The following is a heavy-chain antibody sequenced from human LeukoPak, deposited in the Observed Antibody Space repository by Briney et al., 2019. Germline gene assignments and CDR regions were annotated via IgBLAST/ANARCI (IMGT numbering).Heavy chain of an antibody. Sequence: PGGSLRLSCAASGFTFSSYATHWVRQAPGKGLEWVAVISYDGSNKYYADSVKGRFTISRDNSKNTLYLQMNSLRAEDTAVYYCATDIAVAGTATSYYYYGMDVWGQGTTVTVSS. V-gene: IGHV3-30*04. D-gene: IGHD6-19*01. J-gene: IGHJ6*02. CDR1: GFTFSSYA. CDR2: ISYDGSNK. CDR3: ATDIAVAGTATSYYYYGMDV.